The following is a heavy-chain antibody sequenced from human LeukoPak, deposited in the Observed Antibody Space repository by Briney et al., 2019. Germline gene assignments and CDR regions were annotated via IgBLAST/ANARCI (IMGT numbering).Heavy chain of an antibody. CDR1: GYTFTSYG. CDR2: ISAYNGNT. V-gene: IGHV1-18*01. CDR3: VRVLPIWGAARFRLGELYQSGSDY. Sequence: ASVKVSCKASGYTFTSYGISWVRQAPGQGLEWMGWISAYNGNTNYAQKLQGRVTMTTDTSTSTAYMELRSLRSDDTAVYYCVRVLPIWGAARFRLGELYQSGSDYWGQGTLVTVSS. J-gene: IGHJ4*02. D-gene: IGHD3-16*01.